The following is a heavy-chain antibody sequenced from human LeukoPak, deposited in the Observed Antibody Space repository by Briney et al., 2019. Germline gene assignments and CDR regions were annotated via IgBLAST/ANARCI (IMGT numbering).Heavy chain of an antibody. D-gene: IGHD5-18*01. CDR2: INPNSGDT. CDR1: GYTFTGYY. V-gene: IGHV1-2*02. Sequence: GASVKVSCKASGYTFTGYYMHWVRQAPGQGLEWMGWINPNSGDTNYAQKFQGRVTMTRDTSISTVYMELNRLRSDDTAVFFCARDGSHGLAYWGQGTLVTVSS. J-gene: IGHJ4*02. CDR3: ARDGSHGLAY.